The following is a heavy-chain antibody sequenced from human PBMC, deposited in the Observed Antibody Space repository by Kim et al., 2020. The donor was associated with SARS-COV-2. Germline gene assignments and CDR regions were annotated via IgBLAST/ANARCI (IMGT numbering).Heavy chain of an antibody. CDR2: INTNTGNP. D-gene: IGHD2-21*02. CDR3: ATTLVVTVHRDWYFDY. V-gene: IGHV7-4-1*02. Sequence: ASVKVSCKASGYTFTSYAMNWVRQAPGQGLEWMGWINTNTGNPTYAQGFTGRFVFSLDTSVSTAYLQISSLKAEDTAVYYCATTLVVTVHRDWYFDYWGQGTLVTVSS. CDR1: GYTFTSYA. J-gene: IGHJ4*02.